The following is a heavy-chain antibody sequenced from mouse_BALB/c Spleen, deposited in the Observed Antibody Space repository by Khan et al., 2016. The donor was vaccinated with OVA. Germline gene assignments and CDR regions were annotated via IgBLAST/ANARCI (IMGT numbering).Heavy chain of an antibody. J-gene: IGHJ3*01. CDR2: ISSTGSYT. CDR3: TRPSYYGTPWFTY. Sequence: EVELVESGGGLVKPGGSLNLSCEVSEFDFNSYDMSWVRQSPEKRLEWVATISSTGSYTYYQASVKGRFTISRDTARNTLYLQMSSLRSEDTALYYCTRPSYYGTPWFTYWGQGTLVTVSA. V-gene: IGHV5-9*02. CDR1: EFDFNSYD. D-gene: IGHD2-10*01.